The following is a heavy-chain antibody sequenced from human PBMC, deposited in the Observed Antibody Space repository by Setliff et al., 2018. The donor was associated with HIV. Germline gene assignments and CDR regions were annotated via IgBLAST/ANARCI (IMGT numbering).Heavy chain of an antibody. Sequence: PGGSLRLSCAVSGFTFSRYAMSWVRQAPGKGLEWVSGISSTGGTTYYADSVKGRFTISRDNSKNTLFLQVKSLTAEDTAICYCGKDSSDWSDGWGQGTQVTVSS. J-gene: IGHJ5*02. CDR1: GFTFSRYA. CDR2: ISSTGGTT. D-gene: IGHD3-22*01. CDR3: GKDSSDWSDG. V-gene: IGHV3-23*01.